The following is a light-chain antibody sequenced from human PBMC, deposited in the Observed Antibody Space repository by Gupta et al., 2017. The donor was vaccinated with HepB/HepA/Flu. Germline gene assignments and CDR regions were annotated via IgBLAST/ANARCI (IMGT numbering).Light chain of an antibody. Sequence: QSALTQPASVSGSPGQSITISCTGTSGDVGSYNLVSWYQQHPGKAPKLMIYEVSKRPSGVSNRFSGSKSGNTASLTISGLQAEDEADYYCCSYAGSSTSGVVFGGGTKLTVL. CDR2: EVS. CDR1: SGDVGSYNL. V-gene: IGLV2-23*02. CDR3: CSYAGSSTSGVV. J-gene: IGLJ2*01.